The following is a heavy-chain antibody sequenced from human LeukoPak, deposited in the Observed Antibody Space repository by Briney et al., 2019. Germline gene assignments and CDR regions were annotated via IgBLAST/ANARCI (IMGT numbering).Heavy chain of an antibody. D-gene: IGHD6-19*01. CDR1: GYSFTSYW. Sequence: GESLKISRKGSGYSFTSYWIGWGRQMPGKGLEWMGIIYPGDSDTRYSPSFQGQVTISADKSISTAYLQWSSLKASDTAMYYCARHLRYSSGWYYFDYWGQGTLVTVSS. J-gene: IGHJ4*02. V-gene: IGHV5-51*01. CDR2: IYPGDSDT. CDR3: ARHLRYSSGWYYFDY.